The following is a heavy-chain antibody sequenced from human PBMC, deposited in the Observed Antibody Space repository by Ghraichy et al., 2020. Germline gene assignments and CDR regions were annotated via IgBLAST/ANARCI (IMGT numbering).Heavy chain of an antibody. CDR2: IFFRGST. CDR1: GGSISSANYY. Sequence: SETLSLTCTVSGGSISSANYYWNWIRQPPGKGLEWVGYIFFRGSTNYNPSLKSRVTISIDTSKNQFSLKLSSVTAADTAVYYCARGSDYGGRGDAWGQGTLVTVSS. D-gene: IGHD4-23*01. J-gene: IGHJ5*02. V-gene: IGHV4-30-4*01. CDR3: ARGSDYGGRGDA.